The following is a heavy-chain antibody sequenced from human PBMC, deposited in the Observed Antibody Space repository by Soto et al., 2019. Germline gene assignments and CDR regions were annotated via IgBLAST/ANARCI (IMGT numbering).Heavy chain of an antibody. J-gene: IGHJ3*01. V-gene: IGHV3-7*05. CDR3: ARDVAPGSSSGYFAGFDL. CDR2: IKKDESKK. Sequence: EERLVESGGGLVQPGGSLRLSCAASGFTFSSYWMTWVRQAPGKGLEWVANIKKDESKKSYLDSVRGRFTISRDNAKNSLYLQMDSLTADDTALYYCARDVAPGSSSGYFAGFDLWGQGTMVTVSS. D-gene: IGHD6-13*01. CDR1: GFTFSSYW.